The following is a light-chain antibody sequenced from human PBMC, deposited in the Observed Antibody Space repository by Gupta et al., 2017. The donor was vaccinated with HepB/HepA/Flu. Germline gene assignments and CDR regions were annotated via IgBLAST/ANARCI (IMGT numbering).Light chain of an antibody. CDR1: QSISTW. CDR2: RAS. CDR3: QQYDDYPLT. Sequence: DIQMTQSPSTLSASVGVRVTITCRASQSISTWLAWYQQKPGKAPKFLIYRASTLESGVPSRFSGSGSGTEFTLTISSLQPDDFATYCQQYDDYPLTFGGGTRVEI. V-gene: IGKV1-5*03. J-gene: IGKJ4*01.